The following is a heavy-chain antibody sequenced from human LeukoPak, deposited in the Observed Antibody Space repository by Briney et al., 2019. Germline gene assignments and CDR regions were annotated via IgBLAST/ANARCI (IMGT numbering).Heavy chain of an antibody. CDR3: AREGIDRYSSSWYPSPRYYYYGMDV. CDR1: GFIFSSYS. V-gene: IGHV3-21*01. D-gene: IGHD6-13*01. J-gene: IGHJ6*02. CDR2: ISSSSSYI. Sequence: PGGSLRLSCAASGFIFSSYSMNWVRQAPGKGLEWVSSISSSSSYIYYADSVKGRFTISRDNAKNSLSLQMNSLRAGDTAVYYCAREGIDRYSSSWYPSPRYYYYGMDVWGQGTTVTVSS.